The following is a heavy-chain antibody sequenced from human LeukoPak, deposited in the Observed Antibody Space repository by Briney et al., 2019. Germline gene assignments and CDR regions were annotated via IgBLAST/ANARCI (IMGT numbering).Heavy chain of an antibody. J-gene: IGHJ6*03. CDR1: GDSISTYY. V-gene: IGHV4-59*01. D-gene: IGHD3-3*01. Sequence: SETLSLTCTVSGDSISTYYWTWIRQPPGKGLEWIGYLYYTRSTNYSASLKSRVTMSVDTSKNQFSLKLSSVTAADTAVYYCARITNYYYMDVWGKGIMVTVSS. CDR2: LYYTRST. CDR3: ARITNYYYMDV.